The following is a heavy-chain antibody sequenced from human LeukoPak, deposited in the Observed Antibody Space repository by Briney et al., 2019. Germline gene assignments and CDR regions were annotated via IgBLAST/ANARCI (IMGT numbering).Heavy chain of an antibody. CDR2: MNPNSGNT. Sequence: ASVKVSCKASGYTFTSCDINWVRQATGQGLEWMGWMNPNSGNTGYAQKFQGRVAITRNTSISTAYMELSSLRSEDTAVYYCARVHGYCSSTSCYTGFDYWGQGTLVTVSS. CDR1: GYTFTSCD. V-gene: IGHV1-8*03. J-gene: IGHJ4*02. CDR3: ARVHGYCSSTSCYTGFDY. D-gene: IGHD2-2*02.